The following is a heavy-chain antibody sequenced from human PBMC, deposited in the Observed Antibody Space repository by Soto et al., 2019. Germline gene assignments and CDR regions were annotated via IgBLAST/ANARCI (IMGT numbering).Heavy chain of an antibody. CDR3: AGPPYYYDSNGYPFDAFDI. CDR1: GYTFTVFY. Sequence: ASVKVSCKASGYTFTVFYMHWVRQAPGQGPEWMGWINPNSNGTNYAQRFQGRVTMTTDTSISTAYMELSGLKSDDTAVYYCAGPPYYYDSNGYPFDAFDIWGQGTMVTVSS. V-gene: IGHV1-2*02. CDR2: INPNSNGT. J-gene: IGHJ3*02. D-gene: IGHD3-22*01.